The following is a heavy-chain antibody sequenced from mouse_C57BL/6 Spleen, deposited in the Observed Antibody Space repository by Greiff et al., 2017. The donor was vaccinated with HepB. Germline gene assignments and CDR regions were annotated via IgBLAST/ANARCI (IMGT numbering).Heavy chain of an antibody. D-gene: IGHD1-1*01. CDR1: GYTFTSYW. V-gene: IGHV1-7*01. Sequence: VQLQQSGAELAKPGASVKLSCKASGYTFTSYWMHWVKQRPGQGLEWIGYINPSSGYTKYNQKFKDKATLTADKSSSTAYMQLSSLTYEDSAVYDCARGYGSSYGYFDYWGQGTTLTVSS. CDR2: INPSSGYT. CDR3: ARGYGSSYGYFDY. J-gene: IGHJ2*01.